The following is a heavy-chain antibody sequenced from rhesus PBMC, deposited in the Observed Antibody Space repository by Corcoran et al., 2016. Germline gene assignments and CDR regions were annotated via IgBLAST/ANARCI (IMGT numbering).Heavy chain of an antibody. Sequence: EGRLVESGGGLVQPGGSLRLSFAASGFTFSDYYMSWVRQAHGKGAEWVDFIKKKTNGGTTEYAASVKGRFTISRDDSKSIASLQMNSLKTEDTAVYYCARGGYSSGWSPKYYFDYWGQGVLVTVSS. D-gene: IGHD6S26*01. CDR3: ARGGYSSGWSPKYYFDY. J-gene: IGHJ4*01. CDR2: IKKKTNGGTT. V-gene: IGHV3-116*02. CDR1: GFTFSDYY.